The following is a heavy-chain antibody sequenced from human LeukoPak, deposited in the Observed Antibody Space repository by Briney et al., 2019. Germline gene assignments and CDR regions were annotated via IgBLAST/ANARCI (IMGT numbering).Heavy chain of an antibody. CDR2: ISYDGSNK. CDR1: GFTFSSYG. V-gene: IGHV3-30*18. Sequence: PGRSLRLSCAASGFTFSSYGMHWVRQAPGKGLEWVAVISYDGSNKYYADSVKGRFTISRDNSKNTLYLQMNSLRAEDTAVYYCAEDQAVDTAMVTLPNYWGQGTLVTVSS. D-gene: IGHD5-18*01. J-gene: IGHJ4*02. CDR3: AEDQAVDTAMVTLPNY.